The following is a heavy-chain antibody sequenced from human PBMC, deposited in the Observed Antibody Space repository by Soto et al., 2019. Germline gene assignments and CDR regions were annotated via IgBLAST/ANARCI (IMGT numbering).Heavy chain of an antibody. CDR1: GGSISSSSYY. D-gene: IGHD6-19*01. V-gene: IGHV4-39*01. J-gene: IGHJ5*02. CDR3: ATIIAVAGSNWFDP. CDR2: IYYSGST. Sequence: SETLSLTCTVSGGSISSSSYYWGWIRQPPGKGLEWIGSIYYSGSTYYNPSLKSRVTISVDTSKNQFYLKLSSVTAADTAVYYCATIIAVAGSNWFDPWGQGTLVTVSS.